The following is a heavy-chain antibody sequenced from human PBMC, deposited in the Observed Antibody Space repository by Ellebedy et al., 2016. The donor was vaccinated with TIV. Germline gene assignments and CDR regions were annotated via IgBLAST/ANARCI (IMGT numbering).Heavy chain of an antibody. V-gene: IGHV3-30*18. D-gene: IGHD6-6*01. Sequence: GGSLRLSCAASTFTFSNYAMSWVRLAPGKGLEWVAVISFDGTDQHHADSVKGRFTISGDNSENTLYLQMNSLRAEDTAVYYCAKVWREKQLLLSWFFNLWGRGTLVTVSS. J-gene: IGHJ2*01. CDR3: AKVWREKQLLLSWFFNL. CDR2: ISFDGTDQ. CDR1: TFTFSNYA.